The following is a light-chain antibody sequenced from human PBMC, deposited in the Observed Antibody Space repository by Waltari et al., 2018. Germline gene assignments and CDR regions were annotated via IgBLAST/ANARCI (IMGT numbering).Light chain of an antibody. CDR2: EGS. V-gene: IGLV2-23*03. CDR3: CSYAGSSTFGVV. J-gene: IGLJ2*01. Sequence: QSALTQPASVSGSPGQSITISCTGTSSDVGSYNLVSWYQQPPGKAPKLFIYEGSKRPSGVSNRFAGSKSGNTASLTISGLQAEDEADYYCCSYAGSSTFGVVFGGGTKLTVL. CDR1: SSDVGSYNL.